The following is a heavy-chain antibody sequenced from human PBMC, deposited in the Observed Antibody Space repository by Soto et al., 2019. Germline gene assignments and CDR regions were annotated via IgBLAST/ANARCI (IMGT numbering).Heavy chain of an antibody. D-gene: IGHD4-17*01. CDR2: IDWDDDK. CDR3: ARIRRAVTTSPDYYYYYMDV. Sequence: GPTLVNRTETLTLACTVSGFSLRTSGMCVSWIRQPPGKALEWLARIDWDDDKYYSTSLKTRLTISKDTSKNQVVLTMTNMDPVDTATYYCARIRRAVTTSPDYYYYYMDVWGKGTTVTVSS. J-gene: IGHJ6*03. V-gene: IGHV2-70*11. CDR1: GFSLRTSGMC.